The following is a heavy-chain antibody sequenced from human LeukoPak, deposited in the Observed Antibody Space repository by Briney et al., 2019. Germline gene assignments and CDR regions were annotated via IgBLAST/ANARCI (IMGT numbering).Heavy chain of an antibody. V-gene: IGHV3-48*03. Sequence: GGSLRLSCAASGFTFSSYEMNWVRQAPGKGLEWVSYISSSGSTIYYADSVEGRFTISRDNAKNSLYLQMNSLRAEDTAVYYCARGLYYGMDVWGQGTTVTVSS. D-gene: IGHD3-22*01. J-gene: IGHJ6*02. CDR2: ISSSGSTI. CDR3: ARGLYYGMDV. CDR1: GFTFSSYE.